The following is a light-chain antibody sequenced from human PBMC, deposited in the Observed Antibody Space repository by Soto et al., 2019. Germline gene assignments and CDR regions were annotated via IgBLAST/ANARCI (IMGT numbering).Light chain of an antibody. Sequence: QSALTQPASVSGSPGQSITISCTGTSSDVCGYNYVSWYQQHPGKAPKLIIYEVSNRPSGVSNRFSGSKSGNTASLTISGLQAEDEADYYCSSYTSSRVFGGGTKLTVL. CDR1: SSDVCGYNY. CDR2: EVS. J-gene: IGLJ2*01. CDR3: SSYTSSRV. V-gene: IGLV2-14*01.